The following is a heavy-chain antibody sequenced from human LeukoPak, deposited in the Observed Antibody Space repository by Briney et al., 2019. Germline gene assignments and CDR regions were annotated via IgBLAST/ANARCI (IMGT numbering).Heavy chain of an antibody. CDR1: GFTFTYAW. V-gene: IGHV3-23*01. J-gene: IGHJ4*02. D-gene: IGHD6-13*01. CDR2: ISGSGGST. Sequence: GGSLRLSCASSGFTFTYAWMSWVRQAPGKGLEWVSAISGSGGSTYYADSVKGRFTISRDNSKNTLYLQMNSLRAEDTAVYYCAKHSSSWYGPELDYWGQGTLDTVSS. CDR3: AKHSSSWYGPELDY.